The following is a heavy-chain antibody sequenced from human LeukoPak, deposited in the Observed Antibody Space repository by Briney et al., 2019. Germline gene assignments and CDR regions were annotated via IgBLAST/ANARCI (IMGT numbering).Heavy chain of an antibody. J-gene: IGHJ4*02. CDR3: ARVQTQFGHWGGFDY. CDR2: ISSSSSYI. Sequence: GGSLRLSCAASGFTFSNYAISWVRQAPGKGLEWVSSISSSSSYIYYADSVKGRFTISRDNAKNSLYLQMSSLRAEDTAVYYCARVQTQFGHWGGFDYWGQGTLVTVSS. V-gene: IGHV3-21*01. D-gene: IGHD7-27*01. CDR1: GFTFSNYA.